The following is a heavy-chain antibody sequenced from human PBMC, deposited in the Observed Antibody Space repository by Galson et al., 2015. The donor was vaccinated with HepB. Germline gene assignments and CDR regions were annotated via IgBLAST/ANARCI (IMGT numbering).Heavy chain of an antibody. V-gene: IGHV2-5*01. CDR1: GFSLRTDGVG. CDR3: AHGLGLVGPQFDY. D-gene: IGHD3-16*01. J-gene: IGHJ4*02. Sequence: PALVKPTQTLTLTCTFSGFSLRTDGVGVGWIRQSPGKALEWLALIYGNDDKRYSPSLKSRLTITKDTSKKQVLLTMTSMDPVDTATYFCAHGLGLVGPQFDYCGQGTLVTVSS. CDR2: IYGNDDK.